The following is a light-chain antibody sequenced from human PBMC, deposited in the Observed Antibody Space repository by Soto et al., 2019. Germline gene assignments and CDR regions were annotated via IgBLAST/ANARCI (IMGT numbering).Light chain of an antibody. CDR3: SSYACSNNPGV. CDR2: EVS. J-gene: IGLJ3*02. V-gene: IGLV2-8*01. CDR1: SSDVGGYNY. Sequence: QSALTQPPSASGSPGQSVTISCTGTSSDVGGYNYVSWYQQHPGKAPKLMIYEVSKRRSGVPDRFSGSKSGNTASLTVSGLQAEDEADYYCSSYACSNNPGVFGVGTKLTVL.